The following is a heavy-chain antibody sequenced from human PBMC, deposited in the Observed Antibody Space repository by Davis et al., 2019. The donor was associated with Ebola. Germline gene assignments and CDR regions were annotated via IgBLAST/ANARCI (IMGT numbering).Heavy chain of an antibody. CDR3: AFVGVNTKGDARDI. V-gene: IGHV4-34*01. J-gene: IGHJ3*02. CDR2: IDHSGTT. Sequence: SETLSLTCEVFGGPFTGYYWSWIHQPPGQGLEWIAEIDHSGTTNYNSSLKSRITISADTSKNQFSLQMISVTAADTATYYCAFVGVNTKGDARDIWGQGTKVIVTS. D-gene: IGHD1-26*01. CDR1: GGPFTGYY.